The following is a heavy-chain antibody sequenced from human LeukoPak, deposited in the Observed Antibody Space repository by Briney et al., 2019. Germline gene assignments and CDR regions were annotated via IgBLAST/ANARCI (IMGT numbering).Heavy chain of an antibody. Sequence: SVKVSCKASGGTFSSYAISWVRQAPGQGLEWMGGIIPIFGTANYAQKFQGRVAITTDESTSTAYMELSSLRSEDTAVYYCARAPNYGDYGWYFDLWGRGTLVTVSS. D-gene: IGHD4-17*01. CDR3: ARAPNYGDYGWYFDL. CDR1: GGTFSSYA. CDR2: IIPIFGTA. V-gene: IGHV1-69*05. J-gene: IGHJ2*01.